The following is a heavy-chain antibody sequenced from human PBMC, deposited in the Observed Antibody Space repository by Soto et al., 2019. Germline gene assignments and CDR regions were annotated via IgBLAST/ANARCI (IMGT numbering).Heavy chain of an antibody. V-gene: IGHV4-61*01. D-gene: IGHD3-10*01. Sequence: QVQLQESGPGLVKPSETLSLTCAVSGGSISSGIYYWSWIRQPPGKGPEWIGYISYSGSTNYNPSLKSRVTISVDMSKNQFSQKLSSVTAADTAVYYCARGVLRWGQGTMVTVSS. CDR1: GGSISSGIYY. J-gene: IGHJ3*01. CDR2: ISYSGST. CDR3: ARGVLR.